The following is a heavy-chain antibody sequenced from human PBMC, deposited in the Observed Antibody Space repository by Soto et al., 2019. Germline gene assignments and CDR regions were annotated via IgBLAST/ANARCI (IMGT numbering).Heavy chain of an antibody. CDR3: AKTPRIVVVPPDAFDI. CDR1: GFTFSSYA. D-gene: IGHD2-2*01. Sequence: GGSLRLSCAASGFTFSSYAMSWVRQAPGKGLEWVSAISGSGGSTYYADSVKGRFTISRDNSKNTLYLQMNSLRAEDTAVYYWAKTPRIVVVPPDAFDIWGQGTMVTVSS. J-gene: IGHJ3*02. V-gene: IGHV3-23*01. CDR2: ISGSGGST.